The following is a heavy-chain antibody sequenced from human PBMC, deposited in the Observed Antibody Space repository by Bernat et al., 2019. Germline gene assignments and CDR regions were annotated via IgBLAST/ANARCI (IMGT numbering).Heavy chain of an antibody. V-gene: IGHV3-33*01. CDR3: ARDLGNFDSGGSYFDY. Sequence: QVQLVESGGGVVQPGRSLRLSCAASGFTFTSYGFHWVRQAPGTGLEWVALIWYDGSKKNYADSVKGRFTISRDSSKNTLYLQMNSLRAEDTAVYHCARDLGNFDSGGSYFDYWGQGTLVTVSS. CDR2: IWYDGSKK. D-gene: IGHD2-15*01. CDR1: GFTFTSYG. J-gene: IGHJ4*02.